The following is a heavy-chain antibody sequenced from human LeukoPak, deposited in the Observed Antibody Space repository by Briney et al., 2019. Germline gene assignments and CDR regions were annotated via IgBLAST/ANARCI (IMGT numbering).Heavy chain of an antibody. CDR1: GYTXTSYY. D-gene: IGHD3-22*01. CDR2: ITPSGGST. Sequence: GASVKVSCKASGYTXTSYYMHWVRQAPGQGLEWMGIITPSGGSTSYAQKFQGRVTMTRDTSTSTVYMELSSLRSEDTAVYYCARFDSSGYYLDYWGQGTLVTVSS. CDR3: ARFDSSGYYLDY. V-gene: IGHV1-46*01. J-gene: IGHJ4*02.